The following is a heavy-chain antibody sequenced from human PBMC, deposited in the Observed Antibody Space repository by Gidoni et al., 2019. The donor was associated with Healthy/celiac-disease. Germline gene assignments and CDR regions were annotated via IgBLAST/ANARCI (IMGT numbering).Heavy chain of an antibody. CDR1: GGSISSSSYF. D-gene: IGHD6-19*01. CDR3: SAVAGSRVDY. J-gene: IGHJ4*02. Sequence: QLQLQESGPGLVKPSETLSLTCTVSGGSISSSSYFWGWIRQPPGKGLEWIGSIYYSGSTYYNPSLKSRVTISVDTSKNQFSLKLSSVTAADTAVYYCSAVAGSRVDYWGQGTLVTVSS. CDR2: IYYSGST. V-gene: IGHV4-39*07.